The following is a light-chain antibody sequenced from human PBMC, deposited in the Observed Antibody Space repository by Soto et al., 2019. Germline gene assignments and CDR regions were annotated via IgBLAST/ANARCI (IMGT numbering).Light chain of an antibody. CDR2: SHN. V-gene: IGLV1-44*01. CDR1: SSNIGSNT. J-gene: IGLJ3*02. Sequence: QLVLTQPPSVSGTPGQRVTISCSGSSSNIGSNTVNWYQQLPGKAPKLLIYSHNPRPSGVPDRFSGSKSGTSASLAISGLQSEDEADYYCAAWDDSLNGWVFGGGTKLTVL. CDR3: AAWDDSLNGWV.